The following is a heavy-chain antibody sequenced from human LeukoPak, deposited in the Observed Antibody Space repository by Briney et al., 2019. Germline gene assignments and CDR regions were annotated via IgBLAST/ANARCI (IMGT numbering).Heavy chain of an antibody. J-gene: IGHJ4*02. Sequence: SQTLSLTCTVSGGSISSGDYYWSWIRQPPGKGLEWIGYIYYSGSTNYNPSLKSRVTISVDTSKNQFSLKLSSVTAADTAVYYCATTVAGTEGFDYWGQGTLVTVSS. D-gene: IGHD6-19*01. V-gene: IGHV4-30-4*01. CDR3: ATTVAGTEGFDY. CDR2: IYYSGST. CDR1: GGSISSGDYY.